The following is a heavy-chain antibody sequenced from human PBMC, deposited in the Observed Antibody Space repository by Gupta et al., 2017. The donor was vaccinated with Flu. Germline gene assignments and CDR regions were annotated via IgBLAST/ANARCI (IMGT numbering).Heavy chain of an antibody. CDR1: GFTFSDYY. CDR3: ARRFGLDCSSTSCNRHYYYYGMDV. CDR2: ISSSGSTI. V-gene: IGHV3-11*01. J-gene: IGHJ6*02. D-gene: IGHD2-2*01. Sequence: VKPGGSLRLSCAASGFTFSDYYMSWIRQAPGKGLEWVSYISSSGSTIYYADSVKGRCTISRDNAKNSLYLQMNSLRAEDTAVYYCARRFGLDCSSTSCNRHYYYYGMDVWGQGTTVTVSS.